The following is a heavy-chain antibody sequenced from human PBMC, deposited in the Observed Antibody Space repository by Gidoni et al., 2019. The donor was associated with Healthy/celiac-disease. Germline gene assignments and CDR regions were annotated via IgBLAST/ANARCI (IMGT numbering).Heavy chain of an antibody. D-gene: IGHD6-6*01. V-gene: IGHV4-34*01. Sequence: QVQLQPWGAGLLKPSETLSLTCAVYGGSFRGYYWSWIRQPPEKGLEWIGEINHSGSTNYNPSLKSRVTISVDTSKNQFSLKLSSVTAADTAVYYCARGRSPYSSSSRYYYGMDVWGQGTTVTVSS. CDR3: ARGRSPYSSSSRYYYGMDV. J-gene: IGHJ6*02. CDR1: GGSFRGYY. CDR2: INHSGST.